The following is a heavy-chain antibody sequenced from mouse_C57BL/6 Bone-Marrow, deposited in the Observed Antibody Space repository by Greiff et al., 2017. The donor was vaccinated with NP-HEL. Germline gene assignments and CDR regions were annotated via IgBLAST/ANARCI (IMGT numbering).Heavy chain of an antibody. CDR3: ALLLRSHWYFEV. CDR2: INPGSGGT. CDR1: GYAFTNYL. J-gene: IGHJ1*03. D-gene: IGHD1-1*01. Sequence: QVQLQQSGAELVRPGTSVKVSCKASGYAFTNYLIEWVKQRPGQGLEWIGVINPGSGGTNYNEKFKGKATLTADKSSSTAYMQLSSLTSEDSAVYFCALLLRSHWYFEVWGTGTTVTVSS. V-gene: IGHV1-54*01.